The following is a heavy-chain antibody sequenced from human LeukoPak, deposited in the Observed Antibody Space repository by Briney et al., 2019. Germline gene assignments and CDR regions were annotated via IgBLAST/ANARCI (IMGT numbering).Heavy chain of an antibody. J-gene: IGHJ1*01. V-gene: IGHV4-34*01. CDR2: INHSGST. D-gene: IGHD6-19*01. CDR3: ARTAYSSGWYYIAYFQH. CDR1: GGSFSGYS. Sequence: SETLSLTCVVYGGSFSGYSWNWIRQPPGKGLEWIGEINHSGSTNYNPSLKSRVTISVDTSKNQFSLKLSSVTAADTAVYYCARTAYSSGWYYIAYFQHWGQGTLVTVSS.